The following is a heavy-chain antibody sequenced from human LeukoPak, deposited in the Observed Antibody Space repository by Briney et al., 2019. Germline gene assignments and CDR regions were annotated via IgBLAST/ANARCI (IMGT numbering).Heavy chain of an antibody. D-gene: IGHD3-10*01. Sequence: PGGSLRLSCGASGFTFSSSTMTWVRQAPGKGLEWVSSITGGGGSSTHHADSVKGRFTISRDNSKDTLFLQMNSLRAEDTAVYYCAITGVRDFASWGQGTLVTVSS. J-gene: IGHJ4*02. CDR1: GFTFSSST. CDR3: AITGVRDFAS. CDR2: ITGGGGSST. V-gene: IGHV3-23*01.